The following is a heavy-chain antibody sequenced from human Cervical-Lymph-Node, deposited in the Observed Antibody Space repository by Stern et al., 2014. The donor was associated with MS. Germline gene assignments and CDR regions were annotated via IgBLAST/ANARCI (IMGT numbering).Heavy chain of an antibody. Sequence: QITLKESGPALVKPTQTLTLTCTFSGFSLSASGMRVNWIRQPPGKALEWLARIDWDDDKFYNTSLKTRLTISKDTSKNQVVLTLTNMDPVDTATYYCARQWLILHQDAFDIWGQGTMVTVSS. V-gene: IGHV2-70*04. D-gene: IGHD3-22*01. CDR1: GFSLSASGMR. CDR2: IDWDDDK. J-gene: IGHJ3*02. CDR3: ARQWLILHQDAFDI.